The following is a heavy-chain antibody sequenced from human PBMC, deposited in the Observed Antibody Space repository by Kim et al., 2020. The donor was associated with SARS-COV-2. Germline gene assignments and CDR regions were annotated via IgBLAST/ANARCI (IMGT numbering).Heavy chain of an antibody. Sequence: GGSLRLSCAASGFTFGAAWMSWVRQAPGKGLEWVGHISSTGGGGSTEYGASGKGRFTISRDDSNNTLYLQMNSVKAEDTGVYDCTEDLWQWWTRYFWGQGPL. V-gene: IGHV3-15*01. J-gene: IGHJ4*02. D-gene: IGHD6-19*01. CDR1: GFTFGAAW. CDR2: ISSTGGGGST. CDR3: TEDLWQWWTRYF.